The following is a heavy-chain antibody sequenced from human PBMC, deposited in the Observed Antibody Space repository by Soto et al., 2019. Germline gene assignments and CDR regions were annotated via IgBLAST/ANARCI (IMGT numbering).Heavy chain of an antibody. Sequence: QVQLVQSGAEVKKPGASVKVSCKASGYTFTSYDINWVRQATGQGLEWMGWMNPNSGNTGYAQKFQGRVTITRNTSISTAYMELSSLRSEDTAVYYCARVYSSGWPPYWYFDLWGRGTLVTVSS. D-gene: IGHD6-19*01. CDR1: GYTFTSYD. J-gene: IGHJ2*01. CDR3: ARVYSSGWPPYWYFDL. V-gene: IGHV1-8*01. CDR2: MNPNSGNT.